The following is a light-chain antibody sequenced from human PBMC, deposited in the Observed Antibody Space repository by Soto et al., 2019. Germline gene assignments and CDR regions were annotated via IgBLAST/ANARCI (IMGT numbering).Light chain of an antibody. CDR2: EVS. Sequence: QSALTQPASVSGSPGQSITISCTGTSTDVGSYNLVSWYQQYPGKAPKLMIYEVSYRPSGVSNRFSGSKSGNTASLTISGLQAEDEADYYCSSFTTSSTRVFGTGTKVT. V-gene: IGLV2-14*02. CDR3: SSFTTSSTRV. J-gene: IGLJ1*01. CDR1: STDVGSYNL.